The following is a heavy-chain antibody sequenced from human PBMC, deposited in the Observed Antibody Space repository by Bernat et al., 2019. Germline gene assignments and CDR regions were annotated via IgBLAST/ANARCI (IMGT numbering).Heavy chain of an antibody. J-gene: IGHJ2*01. CDR1: GFTFSSYS. CDR2: ISYDGSNK. Sequence: QVQLVESGGGVVQPGRSLRLSCAASGFTFSSYSMHWVRQAPGKGLEWVAVISYDGSNKYYADSVKGRFTISRDNSKNTLYLQMNSLRAEDTAVYYCARDTATNCSGGSCYPHWYFDIWGRGTMVTVSS. CDR3: ARDTATNCSGGSCYPHWYFDI. V-gene: IGHV3-30-3*01. D-gene: IGHD2-15*01.